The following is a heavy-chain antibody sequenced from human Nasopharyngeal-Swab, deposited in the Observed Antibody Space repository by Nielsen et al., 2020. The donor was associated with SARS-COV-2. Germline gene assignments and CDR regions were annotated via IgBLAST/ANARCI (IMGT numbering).Heavy chain of an antibody. D-gene: IGHD6-19*01. CDR1: GYTFNKYV. J-gene: IGHJ6*02. CDR2: INTKTGNP. CDR3: ARDVRFSSVDGTTYNGMDV. Sequence: ASVKVSCKASGYTFNKYVLNWVRQAPGQGLEWMGWINTKTGNPRYAQGFTGRYVFSLDTSVSTAYLEISSLDAEDTAVYYCARDVRFSSVDGTTYNGMDVWGQGTTVTASS. V-gene: IGHV7-4-1*02.